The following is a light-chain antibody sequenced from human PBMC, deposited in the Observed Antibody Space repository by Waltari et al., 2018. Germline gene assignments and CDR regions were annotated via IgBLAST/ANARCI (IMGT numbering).Light chain of an antibody. CDR3: QQYYSTPWT. CDR1: QSVLYSSNNKNY. V-gene: IGKV4-1*01. Sequence: DIVMTQSPDSLAVSLGERATINCKSSQSVLYSSNNKNYLAWYQQKPGQPPKLLIYRASNRESGVPDRISGSGSGTDFTLTISSLQAEDVAVYYCQQYYSTPWTFGQGTKVEIK. J-gene: IGKJ1*01. CDR2: RAS.